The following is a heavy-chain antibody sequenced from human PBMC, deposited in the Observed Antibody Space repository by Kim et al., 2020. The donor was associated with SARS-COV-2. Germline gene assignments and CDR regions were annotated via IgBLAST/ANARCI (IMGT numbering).Heavy chain of an antibody. CDR3: AKHTYRSYGMDV. V-gene: IGHV3-74*01. D-gene: IGHD1-26*01. CDR1: EFTFSNYW. J-gene: IGHJ6*02. CDR2: INSDGSTT. Sequence: GGSLRLSCAASEFTFSNYWMHWVRQAPGKGLVWVSRINSDGSTTNYADSVKGRFAVSRDNARNTLYLQMHSLRAEDTAVYYCAKHTYRSYGMDVWGHGTTITVS.